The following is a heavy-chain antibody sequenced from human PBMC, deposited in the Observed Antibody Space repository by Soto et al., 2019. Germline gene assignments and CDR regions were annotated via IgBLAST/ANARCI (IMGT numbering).Heavy chain of an antibody. CDR3: ARDHYDFWSGYYYFDY. V-gene: IGHV4-61*01. J-gene: IGHJ4*02. D-gene: IGHD3-3*01. CDR2: IYYSGST. Sequence: PSETLSLTCTVSGGSVSSGSYYWSWIRQPPGKGLEWIGYIYYSGSTNYNPSLKSRVTISVDTSKNQFSLKLSSVTAADTAVYYCARDHYDFWSGYYYFDYWGQGTLVTVSS. CDR1: GGSVSSGSYY.